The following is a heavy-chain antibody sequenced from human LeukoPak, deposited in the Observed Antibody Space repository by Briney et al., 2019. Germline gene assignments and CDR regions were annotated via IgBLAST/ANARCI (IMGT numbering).Heavy chain of an antibody. CDR1: GSSISSDYY. J-gene: IGHJ4*02. CDR3: ARVVGATSIDY. D-gene: IGHD2-15*01. V-gene: IGHV4-38-2*02. Sequence: PSETLSLTCSVSGSSISSDYYWGWARQPPGKGLEWIGSIKHRGRSYYNPSLKSRVTISVDTSKNQFSLQLSSVTAADTAVYYCARVVGATSIDYWGQGILVTVSS. CDR2: IKHRGRS.